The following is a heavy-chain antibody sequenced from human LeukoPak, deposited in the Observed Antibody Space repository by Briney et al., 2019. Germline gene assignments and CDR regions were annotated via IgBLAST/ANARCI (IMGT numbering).Heavy chain of an antibody. Sequence: PSETLSLTCTVSGGSISSSSYYWGWIRQPPGKGLEWIGSIYYSGSTYYNPSLKSRVTISVDTSKNQFSLKLSSVTAADTAVYYCAKYYDSSGYLPPDAFDIWGQGTMVTVSS. D-gene: IGHD3-22*01. CDR3: AKYYDSSGYLPPDAFDI. V-gene: IGHV4-39*01. CDR1: GGSISSSSYY. CDR2: IYYSGST. J-gene: IGHJ3*02.